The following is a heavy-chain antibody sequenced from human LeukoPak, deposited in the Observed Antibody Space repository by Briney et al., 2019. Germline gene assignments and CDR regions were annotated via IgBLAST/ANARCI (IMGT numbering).Heavy chain of an antibody. J-gene: IGHJ4*02. Sequence: SETLSLTCTVSGGSISSSSYYWGWIRQPPGKGLEWIGSIYYSGSTYYNPSLKSRVTISVDTSKNQFSLKLSSVTAADTAVYYCARDPWNDEFPFDYWGQGTLVTVPS. D-gene: IGHD1-1*01. CDR3: ARDPWNDEFPFDY. CDR2: IYYSGST. V-gene: IGHV4-39*07. CDR1: GGSISSSSYY.